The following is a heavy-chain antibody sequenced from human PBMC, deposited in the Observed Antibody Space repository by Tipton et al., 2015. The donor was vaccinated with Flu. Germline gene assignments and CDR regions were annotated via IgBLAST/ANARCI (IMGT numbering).Heavy chain of an antibody. CDR1: GFTFSTYN. V-gene: IGHV3-48*02. CDR3: ARDFYASGSFTFDS. J-gene: IGHJ4*02. D-gene: IGHD3-10*01. Sequence: LSLTCAASGFTFSTYNMNWVRQAPGKGLEWLSYIHSSSNTIYYADSVKGRFTISRDNAKNSLYLQMNRLRDEDTAVYYCARDFYASGSFTFDSWGQGTLVTVSS. CDR2: IHSSSNTI.